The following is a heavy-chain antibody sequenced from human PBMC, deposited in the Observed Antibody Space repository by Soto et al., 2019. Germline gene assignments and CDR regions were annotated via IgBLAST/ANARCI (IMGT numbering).Heavy chain of an antibody. V-gene: IGHV4-4*02. D-gene: IGHD3-10*01. J-gene: IGHJ4*02. CDR2: IYHSGST. CDR3: AGGVSGSYYKESSSWYGSIDY. Sequence: SNTMSLTCAFSGRSSSSSNWWSWVRLRPGKGLEWIGEIYHSGSTNYNPSLKSRVTISVDKSKNQFSLKLSSVTAADTAVYYCAGGVSGSYYKESSSWYGSIDYWGQG. CDR1: GRSSSSSNW.